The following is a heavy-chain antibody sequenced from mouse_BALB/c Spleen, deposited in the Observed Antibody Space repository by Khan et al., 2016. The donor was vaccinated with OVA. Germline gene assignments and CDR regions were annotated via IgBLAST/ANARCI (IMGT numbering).Heavy chain of an antibody. J-gene: IGHJ3*01. V-gene: IGHV1-7*01. Sequence: QVQLQQSGAELAKPGASVKMSCKASGYTFTSYWMHWVKQRPGQGLEWTGYIDPSTDYTEYNQKFRDKATLTVDKSSTTVYMQLTSLTSEDSAVYYCVNHGSSSAWFTYWGQGTLVTVSA. CDR2: IDPSTDYT. CDR3: VNHGSSSAWFTY. D-gene: IGHD1-1*01. CDR1: GYTFTSYW.